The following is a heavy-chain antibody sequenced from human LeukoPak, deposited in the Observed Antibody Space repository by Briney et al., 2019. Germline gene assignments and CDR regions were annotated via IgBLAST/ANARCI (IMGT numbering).Heavy chain of an antibody. CDR2: ISAYNGNT. CDR3: ASRHTMVRGPDHDAFDI. J-gene: IGHJ3*02. V-gene: IGHV1-18*01. Sequence: GASVKVSCKASGYTFTSYGISWVRQAPGQGLEWMGWISAYNGNTNYAQKLQGRVTMTTDTSTSTAYMELRSLRSDDTAVYYCASRHTMVRGPDHDAFDIWGQGTMVTVSS. CDR1: GYTFTSYG. D-gene: IGHD3-10*01.